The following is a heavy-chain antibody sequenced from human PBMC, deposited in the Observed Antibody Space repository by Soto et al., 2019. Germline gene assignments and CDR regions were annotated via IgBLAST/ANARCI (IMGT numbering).Heavy chain of an antibody. CDR1: GGSISSYY. J-gene: IGHJ4*02. Sequence: ETLSLTCTVSGGSISSYYWSWIRQPPGKGLEWIGYIYYSGSTNYNPSLKSRVTISVDTSKNQFSLELSSVTAADTAVYYCARRYGPGFDYWGQGTLVTVSS. CDR3: ARRYGPGFDY. D-gene: IGHD4-17*01. CDR2: IYYSGST. V-gene: IGHV4-59*08.